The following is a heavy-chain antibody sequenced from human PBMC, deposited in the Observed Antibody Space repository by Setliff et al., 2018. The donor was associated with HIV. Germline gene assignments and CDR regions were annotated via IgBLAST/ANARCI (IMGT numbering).Heavy chain of an antibody. Sequence: GASVKVSCKASGGTFSSYAISWVRQAPGQGLECMGGIIPIYGTTNYAQKFQGRVTITADESTRTAYMELSSLRSEDTAVYYCATGGYYYYDKTDYYYHIDVWGKGTTVTVSS. CDR1: GGTFSSYA. J-gene: IGHJ6*03. D-gene: IGHD3-22*01. V-gene: IGHV1-69*13. CDR2: IIPIYGTT. CDR3: ATGGYYYYDKTDYYYHIDV.